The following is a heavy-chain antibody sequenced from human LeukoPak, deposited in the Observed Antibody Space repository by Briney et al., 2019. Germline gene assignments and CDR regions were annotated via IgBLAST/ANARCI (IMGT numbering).Heavy chain of an antibody. Sequence: GGPLRLSCEASFLTFSAYGMHWVRQAPGKGLEWVAFIRYDGSNKYYADSVKGRFTISRDNSKNTLYLQMNSLRAEDTAVYYCAKEAIIEYSSSSYLYYFDYWGQGTLVTVSS. J-gene: IGHJ4*02. CDR1: FLTFSAYG. D-gene: IGHD6-6*01. CDR3: AKEAIIEYSSSSYLYYFDY. V-gene: IGHV3-30*02. CDR2: IRYDGSNK.